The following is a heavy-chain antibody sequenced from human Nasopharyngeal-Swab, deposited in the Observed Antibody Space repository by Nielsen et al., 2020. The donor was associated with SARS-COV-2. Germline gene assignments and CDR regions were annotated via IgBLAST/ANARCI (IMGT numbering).Heavy chain of an antibody. CDR2: INPSGGT. CDR3: ARGRRERAPRYYYYGMDV. Sequence: SETLSLTCAVYGGAFGGFYWSWIRQSPGDGLEWIGEINPSGGTDYNPSLKSRVSMSVDTSKNQVFLNLKAVTAADTGLYYCARGRRERAPRYYYYGMDVWGQGTTVSVS. V-gene: IGHV4-34*01. CDR1: GGAFGGFY. D-gene: IGHD1-1*01. J-gene: IGHJ6*02.